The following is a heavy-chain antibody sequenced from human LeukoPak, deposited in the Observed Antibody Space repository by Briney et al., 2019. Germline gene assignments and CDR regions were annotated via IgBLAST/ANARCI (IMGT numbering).Heavy chain of an antibody. V-gene: IGHV1-69*04. Sequence: GSSVKVSCKASGGTFSSYAISWVRRAPGQGLEWMGRIIPIFGIANYAQKFQGRVTITADKSTSTAYMELSSLRSEDTAVYYCARDRTFGGVIAAQHDYWGQGTLVTVSS. J-gene: IGHJ4*02. CDR3: ARDRTFGGVIAAQHDY. CDR1: GGTFSSYA. D-gene: IGHD3-16*02. CDR2: IIPIFGIA.